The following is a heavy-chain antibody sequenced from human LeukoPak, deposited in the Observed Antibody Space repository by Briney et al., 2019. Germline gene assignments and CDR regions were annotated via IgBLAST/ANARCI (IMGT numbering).Heavy chain of an antibody. Sequence: SETLSLTCAVYGGSFSGYYWSWIRQPPGKVLEWLGEINHSGSTNYNPSLKSRVTISVDTSKNQFSLKLSSVTAADTAVYYCARDGRYDFWSGAYYFDYWGQGTLVTVSS. CDR1: GGSFSGYY. CDR2: INHSGST. CDR3: ARDGRYDFWSGAYYFDY. D-gene: IGHD3-3*01. J-gene: IGHJ4*02. V-gene: IGHV4-34*01.